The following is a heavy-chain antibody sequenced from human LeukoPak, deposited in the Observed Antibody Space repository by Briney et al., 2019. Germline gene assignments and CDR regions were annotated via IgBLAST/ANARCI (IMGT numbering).Heavy chain of an antibody. J-gene: IGHJ4*02. CDR1: GFTFDDYA. CDR3: VRDQNWAFDS. CDR2: IRDSGSEM. Sequence: GGSLRLSCAASGFTFDDYAMNWVRQAPGKGLEWLSNIRDSGSEMYYAESVRGRFTISRDNAKNSLFLQMNSLRVEDTAVYYCVRDQNWAFDSWGPGTQVTVSS. V-gene: IGHV3-48*03. D-gene: IGHD7-27*01.